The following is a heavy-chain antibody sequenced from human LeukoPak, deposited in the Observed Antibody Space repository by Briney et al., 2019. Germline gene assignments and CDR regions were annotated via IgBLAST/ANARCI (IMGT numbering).Heavy chain of an antibody. CDR1: GGSISNYY. V-gene: IGHV4-59*08. CDR2: IYNTGST. Sequence: SETLSLTCIVSGGSISNYYWSWIRQPPGKGLEWIGYIYNTGSTIYNPSLKSRVTISVDTSKNQFSLRLSSVTAADTAVYYCARIAVAATGYNWFDPWGQGTLVTVSS. CDR3: ARIAVAATGYNWFDP. D-gene: IGHD6-19*01. J-gene: IGHJ5*02.